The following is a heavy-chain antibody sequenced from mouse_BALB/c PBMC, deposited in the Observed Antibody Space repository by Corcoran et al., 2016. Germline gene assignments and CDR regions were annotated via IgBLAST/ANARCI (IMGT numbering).Heavy chain of an antibody. CDR2: IIPIFGTA. CDR1: GGTFSSYA. J-gene: IGHJ4*01. D-gene: IGHD2-4*01. V-gene: IGHV1-81*01. Sequence: QVQLVQSGAEVKKPGSSVKVSCKASGGTFSSYAISWVRQAPGQGLEWMGGIIPIFGTANYPQKVQGRVTITADESTSTAYMERSSLRSEDTAVYYCARGRGDYDFWSGYYQASFDYWGQGTLVTVSS. CDR3: ARGRGDYDFWSGYYQASFDY.